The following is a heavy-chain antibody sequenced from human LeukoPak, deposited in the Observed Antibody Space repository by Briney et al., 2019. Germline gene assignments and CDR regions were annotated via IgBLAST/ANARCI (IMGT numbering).Heavy chain of an antibody. CDR1: GYTFTGYY. Sequence: ASVKVSCKASGYTFTGYYMHWVRQAPGQGLEWMGWINPNSGGTNYAQKFQGRVTMTRDTSISTAYMELSRLRSDDTAVYYCARWGYSSSPPGGFDPWGQGTLVTVSS. V-gene: IGHV1-2*02. CDR3: ARWGYSSSPPGGFDP. D-gene: IGHD6-13*01. J-gene: IGHJ5*02. CDR2: INPNSGGT.